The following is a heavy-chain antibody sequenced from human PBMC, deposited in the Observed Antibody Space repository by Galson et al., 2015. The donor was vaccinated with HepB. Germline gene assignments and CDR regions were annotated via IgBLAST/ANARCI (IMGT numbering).Heavy chain of an antibody. Sequence: SCAASGFTFSSYAISWVRQAPGQGLEWMGGIIPIFGTANYAQKFQGRVTITADESTSTAYMELSSPRSEDTAVYYCAEGGSTRKGHYGMDVWGQGTTVTVSS. CDR3: AEGGSTRKGHYGMDV. CDR1: GFTFSSYA. J-gene: IGHJ6*02. CDR2: IIPIFGTA. V-gene: IGHV1-69*01. D-gene: IGHD2-2*01.